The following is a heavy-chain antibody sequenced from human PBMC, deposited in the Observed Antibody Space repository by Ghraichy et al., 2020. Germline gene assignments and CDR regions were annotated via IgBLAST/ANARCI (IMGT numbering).Heavy chain of an antibody. Sequence: SETLSLTCTVSGGSISSSSYYWGWIRQPPGKGLEWIGSIYYSGSTYYNPSLKSRVTISVDTSKNQFSLKLGSVTAADTAVYYCARRIPRIAVAGKTGNYLDYWGQGTLVTVTS. J-gene: IGHJ4*02. CDR1: GGSISSSSYY. CDR3: ARRIPRIAVAGKTGNYLDY. D-gene: IGHD6-19*01. V-gene: IGHV4-39*01. CDR2: IYYSGST.